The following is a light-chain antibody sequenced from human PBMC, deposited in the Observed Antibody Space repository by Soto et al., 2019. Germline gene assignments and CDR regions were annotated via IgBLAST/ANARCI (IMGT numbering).Light chain of an antibody. CDR3: SSYTSISTWV. CDR2: DVD. V-gene: IGLV2-18*02. J-gene: IGLJ3*02. CDR1: IGDVGGYYY. Sequence: QSALTQPPSASESPGQSVTISCSGTIGDVGGYYYVSWYQHHPGRAPKLLIYDVDKRPPGVPSRFSGSKSGNTASLTISGLQAEDEADYYCSSYTSISTWVFGGGTKLTVL.